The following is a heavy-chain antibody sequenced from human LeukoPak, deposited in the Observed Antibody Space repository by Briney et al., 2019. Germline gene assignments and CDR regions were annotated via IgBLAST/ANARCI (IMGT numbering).Heavy chain of an antibody. CDR2: INPNSGGT. CDR1: GYTFTDYY. Sequence: ASVKVSCKASGYTFTDYYIHWVRQAPGQGLEWMGWINPNSGGTNYAQKFQGRVTMTRDTSTSTVYMELSSLRSEDTAVYYCARVKSYYYDTSDKDAFDIWGQGTMVTVSS. J-gene: IGHJ3*02. V-gene: IGHV1-2*02. CDR3: ARVKSYYYDTSDKDAFDI. D-gene: IGHD3-22*01.